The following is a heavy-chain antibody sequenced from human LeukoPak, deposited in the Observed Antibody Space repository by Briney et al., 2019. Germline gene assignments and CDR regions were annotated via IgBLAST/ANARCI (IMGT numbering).Heavy chain of an antibody. CDR2: IYPGDSDT. CDR3: ARQGILTGTAYFDY. Sequence: PGESLKISCKDSGNSFTTYWIGWVRQMPGKGLEWMGTIYPGDSDTRYSPSFQGQVTISADKSISTAYLQWSSLKASDTAMYYCARQGILTGTAYFDYWGQGTLVTVSS. V-gene: IGHV5-51*01. D-gene: IGHD1-20*01. CDR1: GNSFTTYW. J-gene: IGHJ4*02.